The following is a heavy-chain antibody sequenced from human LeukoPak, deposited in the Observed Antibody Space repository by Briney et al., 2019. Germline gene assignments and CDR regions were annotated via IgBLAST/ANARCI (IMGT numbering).Heavy chain of an antibody. V-gene: IGHV5-51*01. J-gene: IGHJ4*02. CDR1: GYSFTSYW. D-gene: IGHD2-15*01. Sequence: GESLKISCKGSGYSFTSYWIGWVRQMPGKGLEWMGIIYPGDSDTRYSPSFQGQVTISADKSISTAYLQWSSLKASDTAMYYCARLNPRYCSGGSCSAHFDYWGQGTLVTVSS. CDR2: IYPGDSDT. CDR3: ARLNPRYCSGGSCSAHFDY.